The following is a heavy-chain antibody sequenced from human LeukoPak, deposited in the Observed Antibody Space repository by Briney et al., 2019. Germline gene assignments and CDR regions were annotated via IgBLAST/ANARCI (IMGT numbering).Heavy chain of an antibody. J-gene: IGHJ4*02. CDR2: IYSGGST. CDR3: ARDRGYYDSSGYSPLFDY. Sequence: GGSLRLSCAASGFTVGSNYMSWVRQAPGKGLEWVSVIYSGGSTYYADSVKGRFTISRDNSKNTLYLQMNSLRAEDTAVYYCARDRGYYDSSGYSPLFDYWGQGTLVTVSS. V-gene: IGHV3-66*01. D-gene: IGHD3-22*01. CDR1: GFTVGSNY.